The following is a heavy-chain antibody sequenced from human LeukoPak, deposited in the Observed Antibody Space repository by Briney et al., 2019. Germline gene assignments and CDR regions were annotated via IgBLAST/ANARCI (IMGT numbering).Heavy chain of an antibody. D-gene: IGHD6-13*01. CDR3: ARGYGNRQRLVGY. Sequence: PSETLSLTCTVSGSSISTYYWSWFRQPPGKGLEWIGFIFDGGSTNYNPSPQSRISVSVDTSKSQFSLNLTSVTAADTAVYYCARGYGNRQRLVGYWGQGTLVTVSS. J-gene: IGHJ4*02. CDR2: IFDGGST. CDR1: GSSISTYY. V-gene: IGHV4-59*01.